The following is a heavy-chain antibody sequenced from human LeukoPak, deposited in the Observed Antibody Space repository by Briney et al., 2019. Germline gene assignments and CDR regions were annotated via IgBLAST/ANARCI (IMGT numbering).Heavy chain of an antibody. CDR3: ARGFYGDYVGAAFDI. J-gene: IGHJ3*02. CDR1: GYTFTSYG. D-gene: IGHD4-17*01. CDR2: ISAYNGNK. V-gene: IGHV1-18*01. Sequence: ASVKVSCKASGYTFTSYGISWVRQAPGQGLEWMGWISAYNGNKNYAQKLKGRVTMTTDKYKSTAYMEMRRLRSDDTAVYYCARGFYGDYVGAAFDIWGQGTMVTVSS.